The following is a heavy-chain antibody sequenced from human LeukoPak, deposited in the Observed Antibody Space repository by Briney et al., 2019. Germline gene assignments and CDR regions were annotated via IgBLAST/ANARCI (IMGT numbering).Heavy chain of an antibody. Sequence: PSETLSLTCTVSGGSLSSYYWSWIRQPPEKGLEWIGYIYHSGSTYYNPSLKSRVTISVDRSKNQFSLKLSSVTAADTAVYYCAREVTTVTTGGWFDPWGQGTLVTVSS. V-gene: IGHV4-59*12. CDR3: AREVTTVTTGGWFDP. CDR2: IYHSGST. D-gene: IGHD4-17*01. J-gene: IGHJ5*02. CDR1: GGSLSSYY.